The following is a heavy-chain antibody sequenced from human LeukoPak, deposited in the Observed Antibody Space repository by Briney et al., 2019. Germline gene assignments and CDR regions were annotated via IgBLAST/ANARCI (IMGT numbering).Heavy chain of an antibody. CDR1: RFTFSNYA. J-gene: IGHJ3*02. CDR2: ISGSGDST. D-gene: IGHD6-6*01. CDR3: AKGWWEYSSTLGVLSAFDI. V-gene: IGHV3-23*01. Sequence: GGSLRLSCAASRFTFSNYAMSWVRQAPGKGLEWVSVISGSGDSTYLADSVKGRFSISRDNSKNTLYLQMNSLRAEDTAVYYCAKGWWEYSSTLGVLSAFDIWGQGTMVTVSS.